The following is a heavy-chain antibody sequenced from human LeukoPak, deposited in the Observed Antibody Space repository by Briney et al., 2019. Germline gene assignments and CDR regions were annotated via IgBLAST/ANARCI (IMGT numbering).Heavy chain of an antibody. D-gene: IGHD2-2*01. CDR2: IYHSGST. CDR3: ERDRQYCSSSSCYDYAFDI. CDR1: GGSISSGGYS. V-gene: IGHV4-30-2*01. J-gene: IGHJ3*02. Sequence: SQTLSLTCAVSGGSISSGGYSWSWIPQPPGKGLEGIGYIYHSGSTYYNPSLKSQFTISVDRSNHQFSLKMSSVPTAHTAVYFCERDRQYCSSSSCYDYAFDIWGNGTMVTVSS.